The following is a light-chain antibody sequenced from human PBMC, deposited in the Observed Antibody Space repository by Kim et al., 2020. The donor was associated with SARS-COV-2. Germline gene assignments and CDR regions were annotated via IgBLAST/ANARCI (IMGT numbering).Light chain of an antibody. CDR3: QQYNSWT. V-gene: IGKV1-5*03. J-gene: IGKJ1*01. CDR2: KAS. CDR1: QSISSW. Sequence: PSASVRDSVTSPCRASQSISSWLAWYQPKPGKAPKLLIYKASSLESGFPSRFSGSGSGTEFTLTISSLQPDDFATYYCQQYNSWTFGQGTKVDIK.